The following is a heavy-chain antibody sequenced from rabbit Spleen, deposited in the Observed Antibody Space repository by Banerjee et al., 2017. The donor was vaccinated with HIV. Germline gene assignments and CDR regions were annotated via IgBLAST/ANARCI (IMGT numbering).Heavy chain of an antibody. J-gene: IGHJ6*01. V-gene: IGHV1S45*01. CDR2: IGTSSGST. CDR3: ARDTGSSFSSYGMDL. Sequence: QEQLKESGGGLVQPGGFLKLCCKASVFILSSYYMYWVRQAPGKGLEWIACIGTSSGSTVYASWAKGRFTISKTSSTTVTLQMTSLTAADTATYFCARDTGSSFSSYGMDLWGPGTLVTVS. D-gene: IGHD8-1*01. CDR1: VFILSSYY.